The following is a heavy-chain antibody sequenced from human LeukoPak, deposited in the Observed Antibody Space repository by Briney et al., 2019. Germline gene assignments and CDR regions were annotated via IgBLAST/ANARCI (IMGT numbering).Heavy chain of an antibody. D-gene: IGHD5-12*01. CDR2: INADNGNT. Sequence: ASVKVSCNASGYTFTSYAMHGVRHAPGQRLEWMGWINADNGNTKYSQKFQGRFPLNRDTSASTAYIALSSLRSEDTAVYYCARYIVATRAFGYWGQGTLVTASS. J-gene: IGHJ4*02. CDR3: ARYIVATRAFGY. V-gene: IGHV1-3*01. CDR1: GYTFTSYA.